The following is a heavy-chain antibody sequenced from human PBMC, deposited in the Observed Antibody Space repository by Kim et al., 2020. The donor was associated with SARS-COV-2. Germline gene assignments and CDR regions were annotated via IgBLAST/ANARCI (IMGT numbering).Heavy chain of an antibody. CDR3: ARLTDWSGYYSLDY. CDR2: IYYSGST. Sequence: SETLSLTCTVSGGSISSYYWSWIRQPPGKGLEWIGYIYYSGSTNYNPSLMSRVTISVDTSKNQFSLKLSSVTAADTAVYYCARLTDWSGYYSLDYWGQGTLVTVSS. D-gene: IGHD3-3*01. V-gene: IGHV4-59*08. CDR1: GGSISSYY. J-gene: IGHJ4*02.